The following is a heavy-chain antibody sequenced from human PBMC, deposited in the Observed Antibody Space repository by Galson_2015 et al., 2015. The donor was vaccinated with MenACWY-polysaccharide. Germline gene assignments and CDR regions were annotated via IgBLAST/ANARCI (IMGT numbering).Heavy chain of an antibody. CDR3: ARPHPMAAVTTAACDI. Sequence: SGAEVKKPGESLKISCKGSGYSFTTYWIAWVRQMPGKGLEWMGIIYPGDSDTRYSPSFQGQVTISADKSISTAYLQWSSLKASDTALYYCARPHPMAAVTTAACDIWGQVTIVTVPS. V-gene: IGHV5-51*03. J-gene: IGHJ3*02. D-gene: IGHD4-17*01. CDR2: IYPGDSDT. CDR1: GYSFTTYW.